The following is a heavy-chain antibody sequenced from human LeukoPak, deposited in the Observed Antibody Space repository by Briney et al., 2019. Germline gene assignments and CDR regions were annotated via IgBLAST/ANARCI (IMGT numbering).Heavy chain of an antibody. CDR3: ARGYTEMTTSLGY. D-gene: IGHD3-16*01. CDR1: GGSFSNYY. CDR2: ITQIGST. J-gene: IGHJ4*02. Sequence: SETLSLTCAVFGGSFSNYYWSWIRQPPGKGLEWIGEITQIGSTNYNPSLKRRVTISVDTSKKQFSLRLSSVTAADTAVYYCARGYTEMTTSLGYWGQGTLVTVSS. V-gene: IGHV4-34*01.